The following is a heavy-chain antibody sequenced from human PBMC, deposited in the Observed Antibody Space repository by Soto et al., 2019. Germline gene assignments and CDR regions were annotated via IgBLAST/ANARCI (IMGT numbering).Heavy chain of an antibody. J-gene: IGHJ4*02. D-gene: IGHD6-13*01. V-gene: IGHV3-23*01. CDR2: IKNSGEST. Sequence: DVQLLESGGGLVQPGGSLTLSCEAYGFTFSNYAMHWVRQAPGKGLAWVSTIKNSGESTFYLDSVRGRFTISRDNSKDTLYLQMTSLRVEDTARYHCVKGGASYTSCWYANWGQGILVTVSS. CDR1: GFTFSNYA. CDR3: VKGGASYTSCWYAN.